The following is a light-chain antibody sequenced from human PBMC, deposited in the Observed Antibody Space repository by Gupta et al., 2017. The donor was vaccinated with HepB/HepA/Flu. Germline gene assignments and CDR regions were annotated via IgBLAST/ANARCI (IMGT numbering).Light chain of an antibody. Sequence: DVQMTQSPSSVSASIGDTVTITCRASEGVSGWLAWYQQKPGEAPKLLISSAFTLQSGVPSRFSGNGSGTDFALTITNLQPDDYATYYCQQANKFPYTFGHGTTVDVK. J-gene: IGKJ3*01. CDR2: SAF. V-gene: IGKV1-12*02. CDR3: QQANKFPYT. CDR1: EGVSGW.